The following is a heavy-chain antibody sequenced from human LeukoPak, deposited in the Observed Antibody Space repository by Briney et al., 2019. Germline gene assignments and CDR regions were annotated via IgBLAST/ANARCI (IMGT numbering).Heavy chain of an antibody. Sequence: ASVKVSCKVSGYTLTELSMHWVRQAPGKGLEWMRGFDPEDGETIYAQKFQGRVTMTEDTSTDTAYMELSSLRSEDTAVYYCATDSPYVVPATNYYYYYGMDVWGQGTTVTVSS. V-gene: IGHV1-24*01. D-gene: IGHD2-2*01. J-gene: IGHJ6*02. CDR1: GYTLTELS. CDR2: FDPEDGET. CDR3: ATDSPYVVPATNYYYYYGMDV.